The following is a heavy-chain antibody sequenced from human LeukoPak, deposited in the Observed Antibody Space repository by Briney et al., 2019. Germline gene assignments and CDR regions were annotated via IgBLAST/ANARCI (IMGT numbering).Heavy chain of an antibody. V-gene: IGHV4-4*07. CDR2: IFTSENT. CDR1: GGYISSYY. CDR3: AREGYYGDYSKSFYYMDV. D-gene: IGHD4-17*01. Sequence: SETLSLTCTVSGGYISSYYWSWIRQPAGKGLEWIGRIFTSENTDYNPSLKSRVTMSVDMSTSQFSLRLTSVTAADTSVYYCAREGYYGDYSKSFYYMDVWGKGTTVTVSS. J-gene: IGHJ6*03.